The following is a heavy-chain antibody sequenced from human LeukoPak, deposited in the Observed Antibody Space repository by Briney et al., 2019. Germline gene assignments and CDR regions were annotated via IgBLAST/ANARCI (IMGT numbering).Heavy chain of an antibody. CDR2: MNPNSGNT. D-gene: IGHD1-26*01. CDR1: GYTFTSYD. J-gene: IGHJ6*03. CDR3: ACQIEVGATHRGFYYYMDV. V-gene: IGHV1-8*01. Sequence: GASVKVSCKASGYTFTSYDINWVRQATGQGLEWMGWMNPNSGNTGYAQKFQARVTITADKSTSTAYMELSSLRSEDTAMYYCACQIEVGATHRGFYYYMDVWGKGTTVTVSS.